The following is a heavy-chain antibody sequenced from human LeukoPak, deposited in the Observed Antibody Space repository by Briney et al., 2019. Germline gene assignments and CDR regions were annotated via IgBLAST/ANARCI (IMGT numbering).Heavy chain of an antibody. Sequence: PGGSLRLSCAGSGFTFSSYSMKWVRQAPGKGLEWVSFISSSSSYIYYADSVKGRFTISRDNAKNSLYLQMNSLRAEDTAVYYCARAPTTGYCSSTSCNWFDPWGQGTLVTVSS. CDR1: GFTFSSYS. CDR3: ARAPTTGYCSSTSCNWFDP. J-gene: IGHJ5*02. D-gene: IGHD2-2*01. V-gene: IGHV3-21*04. CDR2: ISSSSSYI.